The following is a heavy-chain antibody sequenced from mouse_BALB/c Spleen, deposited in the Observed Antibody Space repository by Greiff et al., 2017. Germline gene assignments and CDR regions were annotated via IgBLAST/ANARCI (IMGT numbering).Heavy chain of an antibody. Sequence: EVQGVESGGDLVKPGGSLKLSCAASGFTFSSYGMSWVRQTPDKRLEWVATISSGGSYTYYPDSVKGRFTISRDNAKNTLYLQMSSLKSEDTAMYYCARRVYYGYEAMDYWGQGTSVTVSS. CDR1: GFTFSSYG. CDR3: ARRVYYGYEAMDY. CDR2: ISSGGSYT. V-gene: IGHV5-6*01. J-gene: IGHJ4*01. D-gene: IGHD2-1*01.